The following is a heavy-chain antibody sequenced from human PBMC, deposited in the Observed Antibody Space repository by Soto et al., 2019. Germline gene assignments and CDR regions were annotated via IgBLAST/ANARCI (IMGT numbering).Heavy chain of an antibody. CDR2: INPNSGGT. J-gene: IGHJ6*02. CDR1: GYRFKRSY. Sequence: GVSVEGSCGACGYRFKRSYMYWVGQPPVQVLEVEGWINPNSGGTNYAQKFQGWVTMTRDTSISTADMELSRLRSDDTAVYYCARDGAYYYDSSGYYYDHYYYYGMDVWGQGTPVT. CDR3: ARDGAYYYDSSGYYYDHYYYYGMDV. V-gene: IGHV1-2*04. D-gene: IGHD3-22*01.